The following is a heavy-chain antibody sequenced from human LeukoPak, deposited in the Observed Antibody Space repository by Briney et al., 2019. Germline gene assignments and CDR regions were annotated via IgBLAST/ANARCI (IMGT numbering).Heavy chain of an antibody. D-gene: IGHD3-16*02. CDR3: ARAIIDNYYYYYMDV. V-gene: IGHV4-39*07. Sequence: SETLSLTCTVSGGSISSSSYYWGWIRQPPGEGLVWIWCLYYSGSTYYNPSLKSRGTISVDTSKNQFSLKLSSVTAADTAVYYCARAIIDNYYYYYMDVWGKGTTVTVSS. J-gene: IGHJ6*03. CDR2: LYYSGST. CDR1: GGSISSSSYY.